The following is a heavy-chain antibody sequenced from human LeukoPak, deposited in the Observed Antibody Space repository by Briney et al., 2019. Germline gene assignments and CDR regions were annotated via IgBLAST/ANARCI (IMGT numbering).Heavy chain of an antibody. CDR1: GYTFISYD. J-gene: IGHJ4*02. V-gene: IGHV1-18*01. Sequence: ASVKVSCKASGYTFISYDISWVRQAPGQGLEWMGWISAYNDNTNYAQKLQGRVSMTTDTSTSTAYMELRRLRSDDTAVYYCARGGSGSGYDYWGQGTLVGVSS. D-gene: IGHD5-18*01. CDR3: ARGGSGSGYDY. CDR2: ISAYNDNT.